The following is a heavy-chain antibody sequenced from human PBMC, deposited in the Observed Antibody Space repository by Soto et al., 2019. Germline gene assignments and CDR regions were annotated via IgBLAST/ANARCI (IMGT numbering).Heavy chain of an antibody. Sequence: ASVKVSCKVSGYTLTELSMHWVRQAPGKGLEWMGGFDPEDGKTIYAQKFQGRVTMTEDTSTDTAYMELSSLRSEDTAVYYCASLPTSCYKCWFDPWGQGTLVTVSS. CDR3: ASLPTSCYKCWFDP. V-gene: IGHV1-24*01. CDR1: GYTLTELS. D-gene: IGHD2-2*02. J-gene: IGHJ5*02. CDR2: FDPEDGKT.